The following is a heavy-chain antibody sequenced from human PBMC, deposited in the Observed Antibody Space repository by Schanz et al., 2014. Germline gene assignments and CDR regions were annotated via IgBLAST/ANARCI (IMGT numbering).Heavy chain of an antibody. J-gene: IGHJ4*02. Sequence: QVQLLQSGAEVKKPGASMKVSCKASGYTFTTYYMLWVRQAPGQGLEWMGKIIPVLNIATYAQRCQGRVSITADTSTNTAYMELSSLRSDDTAVYYCGRGFSRSYIDFWGQGTLITVSS. V-gene: IGHV1-69*09. CDR3: GRGFSRSYIDF. CDR1: GYTFTTYY. CDR2: IIPVLNIA. D-gene: IGHD3-10*01.